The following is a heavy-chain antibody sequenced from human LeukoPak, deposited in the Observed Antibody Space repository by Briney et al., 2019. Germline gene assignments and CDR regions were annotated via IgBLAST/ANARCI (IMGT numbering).Heavy chain of an antibody. CDR1: GGSISSYY. J-gene: IGHJ5*02. D-gene: IGHD2-15*01. CDR3: ARTYILWFDP. V-gene: IGHV4-59*08. Sequence: PSETLSLTCTVSGGSISSYYWSWIRQPPGKGLEWIGYIYYSGSTNYNPSLKSRVTISVDTSKNQFSLKLSSVTAADTAVYYCARTYILWFDPWGQGTLVTVSS. CDR2: IYYSGST.